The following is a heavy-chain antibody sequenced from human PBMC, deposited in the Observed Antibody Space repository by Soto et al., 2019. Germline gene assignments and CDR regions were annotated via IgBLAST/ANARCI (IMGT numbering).Heavy chain of an antibody. V-gene: IGHV3-23*01. CDR1: GFPFSSYA. CDR2: ISGSGGST. D-gene: IGHD5-12*01. J-gene: IGHJ6*02. CDR3: TSREVATIPYYYYGMDV. Sequence: PGGSLTLSCAASGFPFSSYAMSWVRPAPGKGLEWVSAISGSGGSTYYADSVKGRFTISRDNSKDTLYLQMNSLRAEDTAVYYCTSREVATIPYYYYGMDVWGQGTTVTVSS.